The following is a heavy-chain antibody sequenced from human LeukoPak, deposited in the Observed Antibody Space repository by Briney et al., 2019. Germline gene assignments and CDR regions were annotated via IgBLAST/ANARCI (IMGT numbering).Heavy chain of an antibody. CDR2: INHSGST. V-gene: IGHV4-34*01. CDR3: ARGGYYGSGNDFRFDP. J-gene: IGHJ5*02. Sequence: SETLSLTCDVNSGSFSGYYWSWIRQPPGKGLEWIGEINHSGSTNYNPSLKSRVTISVDTSKNQFSLKLSSVTAADTAVYYCARGGYYGSGNDFRFDPWGQGTLVTVSS. CDR1: SGSFSGYY. D-gene: IGHD3-10*01.